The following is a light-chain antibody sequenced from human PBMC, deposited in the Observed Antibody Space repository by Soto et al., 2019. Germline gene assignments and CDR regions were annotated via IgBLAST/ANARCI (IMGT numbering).Light chain of an antibody. CDR2: DAS. J-gene: IGKJ5*01. Sequence: EIVLTQSPATLSLSPGERATLSCRARPCFSSCLAWYQQKPGQAPRLLIYDASKRATGIPARFSGRGSGTDFALSIGRLEHEDFAVYYCQQRSNWPPVITFGQGTRLEIK. CDR3: QQRSNWPPVIT. V-gene: IGKV3-11*01. CDR1: PCFSSC.